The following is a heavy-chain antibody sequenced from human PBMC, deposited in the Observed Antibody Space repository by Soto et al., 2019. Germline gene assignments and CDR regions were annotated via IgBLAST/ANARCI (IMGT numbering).Heavy chain of an antibody. Sequence: PGGSLRLSCAASGFTFDSYWMSWVRQAPGRSLEWVANINTGGNEKYHVDSVEGRFDISRDNPKNSLYLEMNSLRAEDTAMYYCARADKIGPVDYWGRGILVTVSS. V-gene: IGHV3-7*01. CDR2: INTGGNEK. CDR1: GFTFDSYW. CDR3: ARADKIGPVDY. D-gene: IGHD2-21*01. J-gene: IGHJ4*02.